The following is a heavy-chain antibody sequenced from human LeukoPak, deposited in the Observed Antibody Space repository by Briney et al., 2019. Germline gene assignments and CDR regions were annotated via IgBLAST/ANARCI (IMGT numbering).Heavy chain of an antibody. J-gene: IGHJ4*02. Sequence: PGGSLRLSCAASGFTFSSYGMHWVRQAPGKGLEWVAVISYDGSNKYYADSVKGRFTISRDNSKNTLYLQMNSLRAEDTAVYYCAGSWGSGSYYNGAFDYWGQGTLVTVSS. V-gene: IGHV3-30*03. CDR3: AGSWGSGSYYNGAFDY. CDR1: GFTFSSYG. D-gene: IGHD3-10*01. CDR2: ISYDGSNK.